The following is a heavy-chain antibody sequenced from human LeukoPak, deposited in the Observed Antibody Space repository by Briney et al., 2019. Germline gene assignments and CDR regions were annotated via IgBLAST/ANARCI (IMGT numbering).Heavy chain of an antibody. CDR1: GFTFSNAW. D-gene: IGHD6-13*01. Sequence: GSLRLSCAASGFTFSNAWMSWVRQPPGKGLEWIGEINHSGSTNYNPSLKSRVTISVDTSKNQFSLKLSSVTAADTAVYYCARRLLSWSTLQSGAFDIWGQGTMVTVSS. J-gene: IGHJ3*02. V-gene: IGHV4-34*01. CDR3: ARRLLSWSTLQSGAFDI. CDR2: INHSGST.